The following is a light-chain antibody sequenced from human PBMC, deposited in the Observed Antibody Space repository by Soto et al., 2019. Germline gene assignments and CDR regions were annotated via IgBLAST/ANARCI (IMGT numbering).Light chain of an antibody. V-gene: IGKV1-5*03. Sequence: DIQMTQSPSTLSASFGDTVTITCRASQSIRSYLAWYQQKPGKAPKLLIYRASTLQSGVPSRFSASGSGTEFILTISSLPPDDFETYYCQLYNSYSGTFGQGTKVDIK. CDR1: QSIRSY. J-gene: IGKJ1*01. CDR2: RAS. CDR3: QLYNSYSGT.